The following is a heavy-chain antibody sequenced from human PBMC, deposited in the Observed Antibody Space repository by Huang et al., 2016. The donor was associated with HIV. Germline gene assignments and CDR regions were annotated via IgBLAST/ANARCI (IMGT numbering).Heavy chain of an antibody. CDR2: ISPSFGKA. V-gene: IGHV1-69*13. CDR1: GGTFSSYA. D-gene: IGHD6-19*01. CDR3: ARGRDSSGWYVRHWFDP. Sequence: QVQLVQSGAEVKKPGSSVKVSCKSSGGTFSSYAISWGRQAPGQGLEWMRGISPSFGKANYAQKCQGRVTITADESTSTAYMELSSLRSEDTAVYYCARGRDSSGWYVRHWFDPWGQGTLVTVSS. J-gene: IGHJ5*02.